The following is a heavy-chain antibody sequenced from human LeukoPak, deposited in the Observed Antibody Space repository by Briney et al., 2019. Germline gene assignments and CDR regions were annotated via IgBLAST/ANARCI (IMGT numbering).Heavy chain of an antibody. J-gene: IGHJ5*02. Sequence: AGGSLRLSCAASGFSFSTYSMGWVRQAPGKGLEWISYISSGSTYIDYADSVKGRFTIARDNANNSLYLQMNSLRGDDTAVYYCARARVGSTNWFDPWGQGTLVTVSS. CDR1: GFSFSTYS. V-gene: IGHV3-21*01. D-gene: IGHD1-26*01. CDR3: ARARVGSTNWFDP. CDR2: ISSGSTYI.